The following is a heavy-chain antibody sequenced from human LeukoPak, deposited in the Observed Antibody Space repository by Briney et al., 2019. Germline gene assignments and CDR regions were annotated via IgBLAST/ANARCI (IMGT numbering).Heavy chain of an antibody. J-gene: IGHJ4*02. CDR1: GGSFSGYY. Sequence: SETLSLTCAVYGGSFSGYYWSWIRQPPGKGLEWIGEINHSGSTNYNPSLKSRVTTSVDTSKNQFSLKLSSVTAADTAVYYCARVALNYYFDYWGQGTLVTVSS. V-gene: IGHV4-34*01. CDR3: ARVALNYYFDY. CDR2: INHSGST.